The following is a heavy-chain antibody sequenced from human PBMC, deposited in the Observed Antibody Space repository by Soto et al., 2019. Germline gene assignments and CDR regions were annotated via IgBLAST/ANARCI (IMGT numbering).Heavy chain of an antibody. D-gene: IGHD3-22*01. V-gene: IGHV1-69*01. CDR2: IIPIFGTA. Sequence: QVQLVQSGAEVKKPGSSVKVSCKASGDTFSSYAISWVRQAPGQGLEWMGGIIPIFGTANYAQKFQGRVTITADESTSTAYMELSSLRPEDTAVYYCARDGSGYRSRASPLDVWGQGTTVTVPS. J-gene: IGHJ6*02. CDR3: ARDGSGYRSRASPLDV. CDR1: GDTFSSYA.